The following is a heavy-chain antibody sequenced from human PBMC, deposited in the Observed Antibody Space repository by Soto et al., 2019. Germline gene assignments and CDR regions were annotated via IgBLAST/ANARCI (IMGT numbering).Heavy chain of an antibody. D-gene: IGHD1-20*01. Sequence: PSETLSLTCAVYGGSFSGYYWSWIRQPPGKGLEWIGEINHSGSTNYNPSLKSRVTISVDTSNDQFSLKLSSVTAADTAVYYCARTRDNNINYYYALDVWGPGTTVTVSS. CDR3: ARTRDNNINYYYALDV. CDR2: INHSGST. CDR1: GGSFSGYY. V-gene: IGHV4-34*01. J-gene: IGHJ6*02.